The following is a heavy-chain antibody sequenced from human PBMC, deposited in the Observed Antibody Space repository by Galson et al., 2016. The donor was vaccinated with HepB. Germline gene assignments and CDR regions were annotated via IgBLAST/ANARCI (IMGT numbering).Heavy chain of an antibody. CDR3: ARLPYCRIDSCYSDA. D-gene: IGHD2-2*01. V-gene: IGHV4-34*01. CDR2: INHIWST. Sequence: SETLSLTCAVYSGSFNNYYWSWIRQAPGRGPEWIGEINHIWSTNYKTSLKGRVTMSVDTPKKQFSLRLRSVTAADTAIYYCARLPYCRIDSCYSDAWDQGTLVTVAS. J-gene: IGHJ5*02. CDR1: SGSFNNYY.